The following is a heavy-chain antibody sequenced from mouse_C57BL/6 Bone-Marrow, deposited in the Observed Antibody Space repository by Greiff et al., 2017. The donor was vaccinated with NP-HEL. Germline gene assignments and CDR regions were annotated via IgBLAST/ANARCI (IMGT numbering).Heavy chain of an antibody. V-gene: IGHV7-1*01. D-gene: IGHD1-1*01. CDR3: ARDAWGDYYGSSYGYWYFDV. Sequence: EVQRVESGGGLVQSGRSLRLSCATSGFTFSDFYMEWVRQAPGKGLEWIAASRNKANDYTTEYSASVKGRFIVSRDTSQSILYLQMNALRAEDTAIYYCARDAWGDYYGSSYGYWYFDVWGTGTTVTVSS. CDR1: GFTFSDFY. J-gene: IGHJ1*03. CDR2: SRNKANDYTT.